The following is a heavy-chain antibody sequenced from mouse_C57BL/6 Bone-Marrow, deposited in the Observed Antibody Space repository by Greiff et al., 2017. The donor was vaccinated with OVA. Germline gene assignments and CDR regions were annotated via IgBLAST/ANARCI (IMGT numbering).Heavy chain of an antibody. CDR1: GFSLTSYG. J-gene: IGHJ4*01. V-gene: IGHV2-6-1*01. CDR2: IWSDGST. CDR3: ARQEKNGNLLTMDY. D-gene: IGHD2-1*01. Sequence: VQVVESGPGLVAPSQSLSITCTVSGFSLTSYGVHWVRQPPGKGLEWLVVIWSDGSTTYNSALKSRLSISKDNSKSQVFLKMNSLQTDDTAMYYCARQEKNGNLLTMDYWGQGTSVTVSS.